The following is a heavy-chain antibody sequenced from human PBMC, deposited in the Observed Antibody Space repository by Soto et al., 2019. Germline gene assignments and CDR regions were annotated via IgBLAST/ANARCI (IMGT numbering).Heavy chain of an antibody. Sequence: SETLSLTCTVSGGSISSSSYYWGWIRQPPGKGLEWIGSIYYSGSTYYNPSLKSRFTISVDTSKNQFSLKLSSVTAADTAVYYCARGYSSGWYWFDPWGQGTLVTVSS. CDR1: GGSISSSSYY. V-gene: IGHV4-39*01. J-gene: IGHJ5*02. CDR2: IYYSGST. CDR3: ARGYSSGWYWFDP. D-gene: IGHD6-19*01.